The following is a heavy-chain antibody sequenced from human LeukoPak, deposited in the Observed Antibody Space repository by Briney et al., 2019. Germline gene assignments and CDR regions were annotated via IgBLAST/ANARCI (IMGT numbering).Heavy chain of an antibody. CDR3: ARDHRGAVASYYYYYYMDV. CDR1: GYTFTSYY. V-gene: IGHV1-46*01. J-gene: IGHJ6*03. Sequence: ASVKVSCKASGYTFTSYYMHWVRQAPGQGLEWMGIINPSGGGTSYAQKFQGRVTMTRDTSTSTVYMDLSSLRSDDTAVYYCARDHRGAVASYYYYYYMDVWGKGTTVTVSS. CDR2: INPSGGGT. D-gene: IGHD6-19*01.